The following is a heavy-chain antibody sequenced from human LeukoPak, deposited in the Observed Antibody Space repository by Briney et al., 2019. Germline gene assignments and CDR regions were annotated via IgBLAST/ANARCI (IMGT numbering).Heavy chain of an antibody. J-gene: IGHJ4*02. CDR3: ARGGTFVSDY. CDR2: IKEDGSEK. CDR1: GFTFSTFW. D-gene: IGHD1-1*01. Sequence: GGSLRLSCAGSGFTFSTFWMSWVRQAPGKGLEWVANIKEDGSEKYYVDSMKGRFTVSRDNAKNSLYLQMDSLRAEDTAVYYCARGGTFVSDYWGQGTLVTVSS. V-gene: IGHV3-7*01.